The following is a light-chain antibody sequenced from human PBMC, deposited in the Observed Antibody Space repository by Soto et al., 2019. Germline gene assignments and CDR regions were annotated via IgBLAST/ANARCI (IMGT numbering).Light chain of an antibody. CDR1: QSVSRN. V-gene: IGKV3-15*01. Sequence: EIVMTQSPGTLSVSPGERATLSCRASQSVSRNLAWYQQKPGQARRLLIYGASTRATGIPARCCGSRSGTELNLTISGLQSEDFAVYYCQQYNNWPRTFGQGTKVEIK. J-gene: IGKJ1*01. CDR3: QQYNNWPRT. CDR2: GAS.